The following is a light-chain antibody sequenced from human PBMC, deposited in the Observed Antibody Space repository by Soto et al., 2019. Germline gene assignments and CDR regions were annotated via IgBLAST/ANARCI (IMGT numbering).Light chain of an antibody. CDR2: GAS. J-gene: IGKJ5*01. CDR3: QQYSDLPMT. Sequence: IVWTQSPGTRSLSPGERATLSCRASQSVSSSYLAWYQQKPGQAPRLLIYGASRRATGIPDRFSGSASGTDFTLTISRLEPEDFAVYFCQQYSDLPMTFGQGTRREIK. CDR1: QSVSSSY. V-gene: IGKV3-20*01.